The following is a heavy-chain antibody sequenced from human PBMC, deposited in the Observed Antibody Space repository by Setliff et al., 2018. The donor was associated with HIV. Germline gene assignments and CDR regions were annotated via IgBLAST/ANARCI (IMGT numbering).Heavy chain of an antibody. Sequence: ASVKVSCKASGYTFTSYAMHWVRQAPGQRLEWMGWINAGNGNTKYAQKFQGRVTMTRDTSISTAYMGLSRLRSDDTAVYYCEVYCSGGSCPASFDYWGQGTLVTVSS. V-gene: IGHV1-3*01. D-gene: IGHD2-15*01. CDR1: GYTFTSYA. J-gene: IGHJ4*02. CDR3: EVYCSGGSCPASFDY. CDR2: INAGNGNT.